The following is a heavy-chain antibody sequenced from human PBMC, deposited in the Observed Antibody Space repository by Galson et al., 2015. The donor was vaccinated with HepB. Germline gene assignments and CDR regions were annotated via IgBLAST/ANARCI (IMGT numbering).Heavy chain of an antibody. Sequence: SLRLSCAASGFTFSSYSMNWVRQAPGKGLEWVSSISSSSSYIYYADSVKGRFTISRDNAKNSLYLQMNSLRAEDTAVYYCARVKARSSWYTGLPDYYYGMDVWGQGTTVTVSS. CDR1: GFTFSSYS. CDR3: ARVKARSSWYTGLPDYYYGMDV. J-gene: IGHJ6*02. V-gene: IGHV3-21*01. D-gene: IGHD6-13*01. CDR2: ISSSSSYI.